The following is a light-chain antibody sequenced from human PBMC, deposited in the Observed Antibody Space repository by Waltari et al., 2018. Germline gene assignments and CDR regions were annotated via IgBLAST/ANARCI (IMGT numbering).Light chain of an antibody. Sequence: IVMTQSPATLSVSPGEGATLPCKASQSLSSNLAWYQQKPGQLPRLLIYGASTRATGIPARFSGSGSGTEFTLTISSLQAEDFAVYYCQERRRTFGQGTKVEIK. CDR2: GAS. CDR1: QSLSSN. CDR3: QERRRT. J-gene: IGKJ1*01. V-gene: IGKV3-15*01.